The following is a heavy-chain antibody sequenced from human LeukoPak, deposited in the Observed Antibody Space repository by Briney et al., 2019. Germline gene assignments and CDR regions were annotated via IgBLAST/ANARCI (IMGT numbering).Heavy chain of an antibody. CDR2: ISAYNGNT. CDR1: GYTFTSYG. CDR3: ARPRGVLMGVAGTLGRPGFGYYFDY. Sequence: GASVKVSCKASGYTFTSYGISWVRQAPGQGLEWMGWISAYNGNTNYAQKLQGRVTMTTDTSTSTAYMELRSLRSDDTAVYYCARPRGVLMGVAGTLGRPGFGYYFDYWGQGTLVTVSS. J-gene: IGHJ4*02. D-gene: IGHD6-19*01. V-gene: IGHV1-18*01.